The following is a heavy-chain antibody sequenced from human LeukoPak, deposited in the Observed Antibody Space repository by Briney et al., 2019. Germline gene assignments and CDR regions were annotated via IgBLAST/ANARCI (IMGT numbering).Heavy chain of an antibody. CDR1: GYTFTGYY. V-gene: IGHV1-2*02. D-gene: IGHD2-2*01. CDR3: ARSGAKDIVVVPAANELDY. Sequence: ASVKVSCKPSGYTFTGYYMHWVRQAPGQGREWVGWINPNSGGTNYAQKFQGRVTMTRDTSISTAYMELSRLRSDDTAVYYCARSGAKDIVVVPAANELDYWGQGTLVTVSS. J-gene: IGHJ4*02. CDR2: INPNSGGT.